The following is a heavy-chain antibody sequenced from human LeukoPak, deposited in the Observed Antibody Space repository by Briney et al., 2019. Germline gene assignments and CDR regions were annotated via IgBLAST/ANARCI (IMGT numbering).Heavy chain of an antibody. CDR2: VSPYNGNT. Sequence: ASVTVACKASGYTFTSFGISWVRHAPGQGREWMGWVSPYNGNTNYPQKVQGRIAVTTDTSTSTAYMELRSLRSDDTAVYYCARDKNHYDTRGDFWGQGTLVTVSS. V-gene: IGHV1-18*01. D-gene: IGHD3-22*01. CDR3: ARDKNHYDTRGDF. J-gene: IGHJ4*02. CDR1: GYTFTSFG.